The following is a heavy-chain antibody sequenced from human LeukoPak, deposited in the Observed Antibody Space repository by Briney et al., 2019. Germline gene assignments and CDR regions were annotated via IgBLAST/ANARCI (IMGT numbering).Heavy chain of an antibody. CDR3: ARVVPAKTGGWFDP. CDR2: IYYSGST. V-gene: IGHV4-39*07. J-gene: IGHJ5*02. CDR1: GGSISSSSYY. Sequence: SETLSLTCAVSGGSISSSSYYWGWIRQPPGKGLEWIGSIYYSGSTYYNPSLKSRVTISVDTSKNQFSLKLSSVTAADTAVYYCARVVPAKTGGWFDPWGQGTLVTVSS. D-gene: IGHD2-2*01.